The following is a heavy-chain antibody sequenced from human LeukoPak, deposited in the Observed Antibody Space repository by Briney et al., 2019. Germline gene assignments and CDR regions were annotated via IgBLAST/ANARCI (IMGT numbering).Heavy chain of an antibody. J-gene: IGHJ5*02. CDR3: APRGDIEHSYGYGKWFDP. CDR1: GGSLSEYY. CDR2: INHSGST. Sequence: SETLSLTCAVYGGSLSEYYWSWIRQPPGKGLEWHGDINHSGSTNYNASLKSRVTISVDTSKNQFSLSLGSVTAADTAVYYCAPRGDIEHSYGYGKWFDPWGQGTRVTVSS. V-gene: IGHV4-34*01. D-gene: IGHD5-18*01.